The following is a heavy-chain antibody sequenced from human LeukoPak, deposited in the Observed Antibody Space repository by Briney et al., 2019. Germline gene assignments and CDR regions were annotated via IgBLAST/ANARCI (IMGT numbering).Heavy chain of an antibody. D-gene: IGHD2-15*01. V-gene: IGHV3-23*01. J-gene: IGHJ5*02. CDR2: ISGSGGST. CDR3: AKGVRVVVAASPFDP. Sequence: PGGSLRLSCAVSGFTFSSYGMSGVRQAPGKGLEWVSAISGSGGSTYYADSVKGRFTISRDNSKNTLYLQMNSLRAEDTAVYYCAKGVRVVVAASPFDPWGQGTLVTVSS. CDR1: GFTFSSYG.